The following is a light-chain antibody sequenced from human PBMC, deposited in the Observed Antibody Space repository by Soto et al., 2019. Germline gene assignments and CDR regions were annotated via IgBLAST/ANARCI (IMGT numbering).Light chain of an antibody. V-gene: IGKV3-11*01. CDR3: QQRSNWPVT. CDR2: DAS. Sequence: EIVLTQSPGTLSLSPGERATLSCRASQSVSTYLAWYQQKPGQAPRLLIYDASNRATGIPARFSGSGSGTDFSLTISSLEPADFVVYYCQQRSNWPVTFGQGTRLEIK. J-gene: IGKJ5*01. CDR1: QSVSTY.